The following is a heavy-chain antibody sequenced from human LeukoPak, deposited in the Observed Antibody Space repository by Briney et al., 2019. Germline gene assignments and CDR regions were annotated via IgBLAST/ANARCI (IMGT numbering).Heavy chain of an antibody. D-gene: IGHD3-3*01. CDR1: GGTFSSYA. Sequence: SVKVSCKASGGTFSSYAISWVRQAPGQGLEWMGGIIPIFGTANYAQKFQGRVTITTDESTSTAYMELSSLRSEDTAVYHCAREGTIFGVVRGYMDVWGKGTTVTVSS. CDR2: IIPIFGTA. J-gene: IGHJ6*03. V-gene: IGHV1-69*05. CDR3: AREGTIFGVVRGYMDV.